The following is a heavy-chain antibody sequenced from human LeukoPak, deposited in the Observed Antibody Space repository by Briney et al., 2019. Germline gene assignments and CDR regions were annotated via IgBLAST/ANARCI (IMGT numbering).Heavy chain of an antibody. D-gene: IGHD5-12*01. CDR1: GFTFSSYA. J-gene: IGHJ6*02. CDR3: VKDGYGDPV. V-gene: IGHV3-64D*09. CDR2: INSNGVST. Sequence: GGSLRLSCAASGFTFSSYAMHWVRQAPGKGLEYVSGINSNGVSTSYADSVKGRFTISRDNSKNTLHLQMSSLRTEDMAVYYCVKDGYGDPVWGQGTTVTVSS.